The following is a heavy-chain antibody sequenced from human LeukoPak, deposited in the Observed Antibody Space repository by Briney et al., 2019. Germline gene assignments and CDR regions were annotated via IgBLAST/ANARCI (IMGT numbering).Heavy chain of an antibody. CDR3: ARHVTVTYDAFDL. D-gene: IGHD4-11*01. CDR1: GGSTTGYF. J-gene: IGHJ3*01. CDR2: VYYKGDT. V-gene: IGHV4-59*08. Sequence: SETLSLTCSVSGGSTTGYFWTWIRQPPGKGPGWIGYVYYKGDTSYSPSLDSRVSISVDTSKKQFSLKLNSVTAADTAMYYCARHVTVTYDAFDLWGQGTMVTVSS.